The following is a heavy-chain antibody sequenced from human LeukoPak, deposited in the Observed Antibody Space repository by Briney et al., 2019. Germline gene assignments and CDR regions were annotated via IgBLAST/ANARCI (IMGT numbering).Heavy chain of an antibody. J-gene: IGHJ4*02. Sequence: GGSLRLSCAASGFPFSSHVLSWVRQAPGKGLEWVAIIWYDGSNKYYADSVKGRFTISRDNSKNTLYLQMNSLRAEDTAVYYCAREVAAKGTIDYWGQGTLVTVSS. V-gene: IGHV3-33*01. CDR1: GFPFSSHV. CDR2: IWYDGSNK. CDR3: AREVAAKGTIDY. D-gene: IGHD2-15*01.